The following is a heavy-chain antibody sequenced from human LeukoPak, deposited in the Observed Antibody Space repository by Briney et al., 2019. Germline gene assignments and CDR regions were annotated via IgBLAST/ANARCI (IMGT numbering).Heavy chain of an antibody. Sequence: GASVKVSCKASRDTFNHYGISWVRQAPGQGLEWMGWITAYNGNTNYAQRLQGRVTMTTDTSTSTAYMELSSLRSEDTAVYYCASPHLTRADFFDYWGQGTLVTVSS. D-gene: IGHD3-9*01. CDR2: ITAYNGNT. J-gene: IGHJ4*02. V-gene: IGHV1-18*01. CDR1: RDTFNHYG. CDR3: ASPHLTRADFFDY.